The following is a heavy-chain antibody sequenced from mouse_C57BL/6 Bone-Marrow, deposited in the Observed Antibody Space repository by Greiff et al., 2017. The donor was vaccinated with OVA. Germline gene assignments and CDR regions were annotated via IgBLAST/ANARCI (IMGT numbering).Heavy chain of an antibody. CDR3: TTGRCITTVGGVDY. Sequence: VQLQQPGAELVRPGASVKLSCTASGFNIKDDYMHWVQQRPEQGLEWIGWIDPAHGDTASAPKFPGKATITADTSYNTAYLQLSSLTSEDTAVYYWTTGRCITTVGGVDYWGQGTTLTVSS. CDR2: IDPAHGDT. J-gene: IGHJ2*01. D-gene: IGHD1-1*01. CDR1: GFNIKDDY. V-gene: IGHV14-4*01.